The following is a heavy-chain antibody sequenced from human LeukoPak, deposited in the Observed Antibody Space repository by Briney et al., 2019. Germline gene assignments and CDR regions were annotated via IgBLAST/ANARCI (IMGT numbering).Heavy chain of an antibody. Sequence: GASVKVSCKASRYTFTGYYMHWVRQAPGQGLEWMGWINPNSGGTNYAQKFQGRVTMTRDTSVSTAYMELSRLRSDDTAVYYCARDLPMVRGAFDYWGQGTLVTVSS. V-gene: IGHV1-2*02. CDR3: ARDLPMVRGAFDY. J-gene: IGHJ4*02. D-gene: IGHD3-10*01. CDR2: INPNSGGT. CDR1: RYTFTGYY.